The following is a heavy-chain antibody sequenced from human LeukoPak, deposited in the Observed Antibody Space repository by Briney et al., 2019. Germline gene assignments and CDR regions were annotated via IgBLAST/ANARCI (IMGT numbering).Heavy chain of an antibody. J-gene: IGHJ5*02. CDR2: LYTSGST. CDR1: GGSISSDS. V-gene: IGHV4-4*07. D-gene: IGHD2-2*01. Sequence: SETLSLTCTVSGGSISSDSWTWIRQPAGKGLEWIGRLYTSGSTNRGSIKHNPFLKSRVAMSVDTSKNQFSLKLSSVTAADTAVYYCARAGGGYCSSTSCSADWFDPWGQGILVTVSS. CDR3: ARAGGGYCSSTSCSADWFDP.